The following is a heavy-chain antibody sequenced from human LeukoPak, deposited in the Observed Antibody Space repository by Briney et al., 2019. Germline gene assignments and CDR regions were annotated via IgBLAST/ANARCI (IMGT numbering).Heavy chain of an antibody. D-gene: IGHD3-10*01. J-gene: IGHJ3*02. CDR2: ISAYNGNT. V-gene: IGHV1-18*01. CDR3: ARGGSRSRRGDDAFDI. CDR1: GYTFTNYA. Sequence: ASVKVSCKASGYTFTNYAMNWVRNAPGQGLELMGWISAYNGNTELAQKFQGRVTLATDASTSTAYVELRSLTSDDTAVYFCARGGSRSRRGDDAFDIWGQGTMVTVSS.